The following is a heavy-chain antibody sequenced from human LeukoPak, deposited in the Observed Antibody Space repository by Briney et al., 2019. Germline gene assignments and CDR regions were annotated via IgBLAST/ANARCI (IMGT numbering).Heavy chain of an antibody. CDR2: ISYDGNN. CDR3: AELGITMIGGV. D-gene: IGHD3-10*02. V-gene: IGHV3-30*18. CDR1: GYTFTHYG. J-gene: IGHJ6*04. Sequence: GGSLRLSCVISGYTFTHYGFHWVRQAPGKALEWVAFISYDGNNKYEDSVKGRFTISRDNAKNSLYLQMNSLRAEDTAVYYCAELGITMIGGVWGKGTTVTISS.